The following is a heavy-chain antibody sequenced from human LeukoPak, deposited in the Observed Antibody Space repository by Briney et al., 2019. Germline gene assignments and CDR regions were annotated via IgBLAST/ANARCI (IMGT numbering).Heavy chain of an antibody. CDR3: ASNTGSDSSGYAY. J-gene: IGHJ4*02. V-gene: IGHV1-18*01. Sequence: GASVRVSCKASGYTFSSYGITWVRQAPGQGLEWMGWISVYNGDTNYAQKIQGRVTMTTETSTSTAYMELRSLISNDTAVYYCASNTGSDSSGYAYWGQGTLVTVSS. D-gene: IGHD3-22*01. CDR1: GYTFSSYG. CDR2: ISVYNGDT.